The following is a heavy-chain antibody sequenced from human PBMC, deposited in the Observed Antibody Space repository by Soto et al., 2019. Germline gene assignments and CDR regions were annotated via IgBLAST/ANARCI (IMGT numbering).Heavy chain of an antibody. CDR2: IYYSGST. V-gene: IGHV4-59*08. Sequence: PSETLSLTCTVSGGSISSYYWSWIRQPPGKGLEWIGYIYYSGSTNYNPSLKSRVTISVDTSKNQFSLKLSSVTAADTAVYYCARHTERYSSSWFDPWGQGTLVTVSS. CDR1: GGSISSYY. J-gene: IGHJ5*02. D-gene: IGHD6-13*01. CDR3: ARHTERYSSSWFDP.